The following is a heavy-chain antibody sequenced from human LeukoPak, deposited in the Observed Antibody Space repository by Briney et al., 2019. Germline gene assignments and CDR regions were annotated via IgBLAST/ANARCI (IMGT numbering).Heavy chain of an antibody. CDR2: IRYDGSNK. D-gene: IGHD6-6*01. CDR3: AKQRGTIAARPNYFDY. Sequence: GGSLRLSCAASGFTFSSYGMHWVRQAPGKGLEWVAFIRYDGSNKYYADSVKGRFTISRDNSKNTLYLQMNSLRAEDTAVYYCAKQRGTIAARPNYFDYWGQGTLVTVSS. V-gene: IGHV3-30*02. J-gene: IGHJ4*02. CDR1: GFTFSSYG.